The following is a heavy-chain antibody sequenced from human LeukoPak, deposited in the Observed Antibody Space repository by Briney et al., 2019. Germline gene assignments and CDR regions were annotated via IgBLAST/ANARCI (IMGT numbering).Heavy chain of an antibody. CDR3: AKDQVEMVRGLTSYNWFDP. J-gene: IGHJ5*02. D-gene: IGHD3-10*01. Sequence: AGGSLRLSCAASGFTFSSYAMSWVRQAPGKGLEWVSAISGSGGSTYYADSVKGRFTISRDNSKNTLYLQMNSLRAEDTAVYYCAKDQVEMVRGLTSYNWFDPWGQGTLVTVSS. CDR2: ISGSGGST. V-gene: IGHV3-23*01. CDR1: GFTFSSYA.